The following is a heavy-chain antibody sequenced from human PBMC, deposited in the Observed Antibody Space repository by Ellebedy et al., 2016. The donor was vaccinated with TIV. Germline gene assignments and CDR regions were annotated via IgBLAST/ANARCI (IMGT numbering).Heavy chain of an antibody. CDR3: ARLGYSSGWLMAFDI. D-gene: IGHD6-19*01. CDR2: ISYSASA. J-gene: IGHJ3*02. CDR1: GDSISNYS. V-gene: IGHV4-59*12. Sequence: MPSETLSLTCSVSGDSISNYSWSWIRQPPGKGLEWIAYISYSASADYNPSLKSRVTISVDTSKNQFSLKLSSVTAADTAVYYCARLGYSSGWLMAFDIWGQGTMVTVSS.